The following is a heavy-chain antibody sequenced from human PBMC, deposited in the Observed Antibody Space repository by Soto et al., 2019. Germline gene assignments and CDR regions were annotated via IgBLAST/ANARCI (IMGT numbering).Heavy chain of an antibody. V-gene: IGHV1-2*02. CDR2: INPNSGGT. CDR1: GYTFTGYY. D-gene: IGHD2-15*01. CDR3: AREDRGTLSLVD. J-gene: IGHJ4*02. Sequence: QVQLVQSGAEVKKPGASVKVSCKASGYTFTGYYMHWVRQAPGQGLEWMGWINPNSGGTNYAQKFQGRVTITADESTSTAYMELSSLRSEDTAVYYCAREDRGTLSLVDWGQGTLVTVSS.